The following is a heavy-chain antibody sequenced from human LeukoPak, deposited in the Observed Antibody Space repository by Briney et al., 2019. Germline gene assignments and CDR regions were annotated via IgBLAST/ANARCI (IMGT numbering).Heavy chain of an antibody. V-gene: IGHV1-18*01. CDR1: GYTFTNYG. Sequence: ASVKVSCKASGYTFTNYGINWVRQAPGQGLEWLGWISAYSGNTNYAQRFQGRVTMTTDTSTSTAYMELRSLRSDDTAVYYCARAPAMVRGFNWFDPWGQGTLVTVSS. CDR2: ISAYSGNT. J-gene: IGHJ5*02. D-gene: IGHD3-10*01. CDR3: ARAPAMVRGFNWFDP.